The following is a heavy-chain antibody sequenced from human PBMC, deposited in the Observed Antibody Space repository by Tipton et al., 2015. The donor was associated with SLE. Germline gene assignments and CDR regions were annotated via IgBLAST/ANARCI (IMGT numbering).Heavy chain of an antibody. CDR1: GGSISSSSYY. CDR3: ARTSGYCTNGVCYGPPHFFDY. CDR2: IYYSGGT. D-gene: IGHD2-8*01. J-gene: IGHJ4*02. Sequence: GLVKPSETLSLTCTVSGGSISSSSYYWGWIRQPPGKGLEWIGSIYYSGGTYYNPSLKSRVTISVDTSKNQFSLKLSSVTAADTAVYYCARTSGYCTNGVCYGPPHFFDYWGQGTLVTVSS. V-gene: IGHV4-39*07.